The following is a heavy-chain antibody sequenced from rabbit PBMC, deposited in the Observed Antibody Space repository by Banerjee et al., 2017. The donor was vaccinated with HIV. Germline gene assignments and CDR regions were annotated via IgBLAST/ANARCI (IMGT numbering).Heavy chain of an antibody. CDR2: IYTGSSSA. Sequence: QSLEESGGDLVKPGASLTLTCTASGFSLSNNYVMCWVRQAPGKGLEWIACIYTGSSSAYYASWAKGRFTISKTSSTTVTLQMTSLTAADTATYFCARDRGYAGYAGYGYALYYFDLWGPGTLVTVS. D-gene: IGHD6-1*01. CDR3: ARDRGYAGYAGYGYALYYFDL. V-gene: IGHV1S40*01. CDR1: GFSLSNNYV. J-gene: IGHJ4*01.